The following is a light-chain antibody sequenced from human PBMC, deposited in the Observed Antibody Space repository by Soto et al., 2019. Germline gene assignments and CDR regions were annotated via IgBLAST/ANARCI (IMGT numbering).Light chain of an antibody. CDR2: AAS. CDR1: QYINTR. Sequence: TQSPATLSSFPGDRVTLSCRASQYINTRLAWYQHKPGKAPKLLIYAASSLESGVPSRFSGSGSGTDFSLSISSLQREDFATYYCQQSYTTPLTFGQGTKVEIK. J-gene: IGKJ1*01. CDR3: QQSYTTPLT. V-gene: IGKV1-39*01.